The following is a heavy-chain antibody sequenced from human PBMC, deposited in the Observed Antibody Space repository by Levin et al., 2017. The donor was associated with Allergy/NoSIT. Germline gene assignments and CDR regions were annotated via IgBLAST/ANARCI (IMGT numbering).Heavy chain of an antibody. V-gene: IGHV3-21*01. Sequence: GGSLRLSCAASGFTFSSYAMHWVRQAPRKGLEWVSSISTSSSYIYYADSVKGRFTISRDDAKNSLYLQMNSLRAEDTAVYYCARGLEREPAAMVGIFDYWGQGTLVTVSS. J-gene: IGHJ4*02. D-gene: IGHD2-2*01. CDR2: ISTSSSYI. CDR3: ARGLEREPAAMVGIFDY. CDR1: GFTFSSYA.